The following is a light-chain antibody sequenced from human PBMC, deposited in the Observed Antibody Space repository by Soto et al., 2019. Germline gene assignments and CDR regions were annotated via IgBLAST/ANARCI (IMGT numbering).Light chain of an antibody. V-gene: IGLV3-21*02. CDR1: NIGSKS. Sequence: SYELTQPPSVSVAPGQTARITCGGNNIGSKSVHWYQQKPGQAPVLVVYDDSDRPSGIPERFSGSNSGNTATLTISRDEAGDEADYYCQVWDSSSDHHWVFGGGTKLTVL. CDR2: DDS. J-gene: IGLJ3*02. CDR3: QVWDSSSDHHWV.